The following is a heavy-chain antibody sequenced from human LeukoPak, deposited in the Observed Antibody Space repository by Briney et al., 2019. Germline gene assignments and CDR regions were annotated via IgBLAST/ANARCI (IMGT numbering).Heavy chain of an antibody. Sequence: GGSLRLSCAASGFTFSSYAMSWVRQAPGKGLEWVAAISGSGGSTYYADSVKGRFTISRDNSKNTLYLQMNSLRAEDTAVYYCATVKDSSGYTDYWGQGTLVTVSS. J-gene: IGHJ4*02. CDR2: ISGSGGST. CDR1: GFTFSSYA. V-gene: IGHV3-23*01. D-gene: IGHD3-22*01. CDR3: ATVKDSSGYTDY.